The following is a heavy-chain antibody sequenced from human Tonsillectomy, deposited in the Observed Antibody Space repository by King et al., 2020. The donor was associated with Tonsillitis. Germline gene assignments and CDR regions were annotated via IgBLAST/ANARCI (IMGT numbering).Heavy chain of an antibody. Sequence: QLQESGPGLVKPSETLSLTCTVSGYSISSGYYWGWIRQPPGKGLEWIGSIYHSGRTYYNPSLKSRVTLSVDTFKNQFSLKLSSVTAADTAVYYCARVGDSSGYSHGFDYWGQGTLVTVSS. CDR1: GYSISSGYY. J-gene: IGHJ4*02. V-gene: IGHV4-38-2*02. D-gene: IGHD3-22*01. CDR3: ARVGDSSGYSHGFDY. CDR2: IYHSGRT.